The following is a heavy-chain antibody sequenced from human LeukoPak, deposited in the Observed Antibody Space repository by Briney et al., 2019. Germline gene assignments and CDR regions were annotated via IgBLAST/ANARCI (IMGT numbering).Heavy chain of an antibody. CDR2: IYTSGST. Sequence: SETLSLTCTVSGGSISSYYWSWIRQPAGKGLEWTGRIYTSGSTNYNPSLKSRVTMSVDTSKNQFSLKLSSVTAADTAVYYCARDRHYYDSSGYYYSYYYYYMDVWGKGTTVTVSS. CDR1: GGSISSYY. J-gene: IGHJ6*03. V-gene: IGHV4-4*07. CDR3: ARDRHYYDSSGYYYSYYYYYMDV. D-gene: IGHD3-22*01.